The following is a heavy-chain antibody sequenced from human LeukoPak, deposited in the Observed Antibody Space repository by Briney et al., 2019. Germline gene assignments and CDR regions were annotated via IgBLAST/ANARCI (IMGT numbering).Heavy chain of an antibody. J-gene: IGHJ6*03. CDR2: INHSGST. Sequence: PSETLSLTCAVYGGSFSGYYWSWIRQPPGKGLEWIGEINHSGSTNYNPSLKSRVTISVDTSKNQFSLKLSSVTAADTAVYYCARGMSMTGTFFRSARHYMDVWGKGTTVTVSS. D-gene: IGHD1-1*01. V-gene: IGHV4-34*01. CDR1: GGSFSGYY. CDR3: ARGMSMTGTFFRSARHYMDV.